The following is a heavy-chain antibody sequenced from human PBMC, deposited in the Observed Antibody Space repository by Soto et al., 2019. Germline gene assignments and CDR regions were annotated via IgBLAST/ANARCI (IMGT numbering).Heavy chain of an antibody. CDR3: ARDASYYSLWSGYYPSRNGMDV. Sequence: ESGGGVVQLGRSLRLSCAASGFTFSSFGMHWVRQAPGKGLEWVSLIWYDGSKKSYGDSVKGRFTISRDNSRNTVYLQMNSLRADDTAVYYCARDASYYSLWSGYYPSRNGMDVWGQGTTVTVSS. V-gene: IGHV3-33*01. CDR2: IWYDGSKK. J-gene: IGHJ6*02. CDR1: GFTFSSFG. D-gene: IGHD3-3*01.